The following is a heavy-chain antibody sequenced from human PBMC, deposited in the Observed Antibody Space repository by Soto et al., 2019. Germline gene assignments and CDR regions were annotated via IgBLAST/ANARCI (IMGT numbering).Heavy chain of an antibody. V-gene: IGHV1-3*01. D-gene: IGHD4-4*01. Sequence: ASVKVCCKASGYTFTSYAMHWVRQAPGQRLEWMGWINAGNGNTKYSQKFQGRVTITGDTSTSTAYMELSSLRSEDTAVYYCARGPNYSNYDYYYYYGMVVWGQGTTVTVSS. CDR2: INAGNGNT. CDR3: ARGPNYSNYDYYYYYGMVV. J-gene: IGHJ6*02. CDR1: GYTFTSYA.